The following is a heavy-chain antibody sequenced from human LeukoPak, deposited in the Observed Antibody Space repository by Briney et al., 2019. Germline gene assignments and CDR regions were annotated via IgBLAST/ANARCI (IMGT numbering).Heavy chain of an antibody. V-gene: IGHV4-34*01. J-gene: IGHJ4*02. CDR2: INHSGST. CDR3: ARGANYYGSGSYYY. CDR1: GGSFSGYY. D-gene: IGHD3-10*01. Sequence: PSGTLSLTCAVYGGSFSGYYWSWLRQPPGKGLEWMGEINHSGSTNYNPSLKSRVTISVDTSKNQFSLKLSSVTAADTAVYYCARGANYYGSGSYYYWGQGTLVTVSS.